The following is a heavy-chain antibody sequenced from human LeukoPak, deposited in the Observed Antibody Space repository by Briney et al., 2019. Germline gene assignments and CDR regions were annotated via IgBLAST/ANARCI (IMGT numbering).Heavy chain of an antibody. V-gene: IGHV4-59*01. J-gene: IGHJ6*02. Sequence: SSETLSLTCTVSGGSISSYYWSWIRQPPGKGLEWIGYIYYSGSTNYNPSLKSRVTISVDTSKNQFSLKLSSVTAADTAVYYCAREGAAAGMFYYYYGMDVWGQGTTVTVSS. CDR2: IYYSGST. D-gene: IGHD6-13*01. CDR3: AREGAAAGMFYYYYGMDV. CDR1: GGSISSYY.